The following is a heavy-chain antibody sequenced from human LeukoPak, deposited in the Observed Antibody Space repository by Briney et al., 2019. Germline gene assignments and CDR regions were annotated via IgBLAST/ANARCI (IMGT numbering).Heavy chain of an antibody. CDR1: GFTFSSYW. J-gene: IGHJ4*02. CDR2: MKEDGSEK. CDR3: ARGGKLTMLRGVIDY. D-gene: IGHD3-10*01. Sequence: GGSLRLSCAASGFTFSSYWMTWVRQAPGKGLEWVTNMKEDGSEKYYVESVKGRFTISRDNAKNSLYLQMNSLRDEDTAVYYCARGGKLTMLRGVIDYWGQGTLVTVSS. V-gene: IGHV3-7*01.